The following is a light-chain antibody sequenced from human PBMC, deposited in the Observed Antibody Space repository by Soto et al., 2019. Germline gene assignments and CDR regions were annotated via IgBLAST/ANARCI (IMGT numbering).Light chain of an antibody. J-gene: IGKJ1*01. CDR2: GVS. V-gene: IGKV3-20*01. CDR3: QHYGSSWLT. CDR1: QSVSSIY. Sequence: EIVLTQSPGTLSLSPWEIATLSCRASQSVSSIYLSWYQQKPGQTPRLLIYGVSRRATGIPDRFSGSGSGTDFTLTISRLEPEDFAVYYCQHYGSSWLTFGQGTKVDIK.